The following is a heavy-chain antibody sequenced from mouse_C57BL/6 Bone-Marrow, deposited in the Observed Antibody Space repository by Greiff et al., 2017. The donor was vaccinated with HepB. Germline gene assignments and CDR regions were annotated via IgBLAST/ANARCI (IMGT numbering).Heavy chain of an antibody. D-gene: IGHD2-3*01. CDR2: IHPNSGST. J-gene: IGHJ4*01. Sequence: QVQLQQSGAELVKPGASVKLSCKASGYTFTSYWMHWVKQRPGQGLEWIGMIHPNSGSTNYNEKFKSKATLTVDKSSSTAYMQLSSLTSEDSAVYYCARGVGYSYAMDYWGQGTSVTVSS. V-gene: IGHV1-64*01. CDR3: ARGVGYSYAMDY. CDR1: GYTFTSYW.